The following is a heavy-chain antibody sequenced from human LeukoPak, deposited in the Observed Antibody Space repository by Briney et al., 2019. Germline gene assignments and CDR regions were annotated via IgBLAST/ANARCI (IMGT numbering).Heavy chain of an antibody. CDR2: IYYSGST. J-gene: IGHJ6*03. CDR3: ARGDYRNDYYYYYMDV. CDR1: GGSISSYY. D-gene: IGHD4-11*01. V-gene: IGHV4-59*12. Sequence: SETLSLTCTVSGGSISSYYWSWIRQPPGKGLEWIGYIYYSGSTNYNPSLKSRVTISVDTSKNQFSLKLSSVTAADTAVYYCARGDYRNDYYYYYMDVWGKGTTVTVSS.